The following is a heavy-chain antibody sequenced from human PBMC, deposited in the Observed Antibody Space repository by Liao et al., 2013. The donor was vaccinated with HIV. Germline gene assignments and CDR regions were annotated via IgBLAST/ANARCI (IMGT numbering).Heavy chain of an antibody. CDR2: IYTSGST. D-gene: IGHD7-27*01. Sequence: QVQLQESGPGLVKPSQTLSLSCTVSGDSLNTGHYYWSWIRQPAGKGLEWIGRIYTSGSTNYNPSLKSRVTLSLDTSKNQFSLKLSSVTAADTAVYYCAREFLTGDFDYWGQGSLVTVS. CDR3: AREFLTGDFDY. V-gene: IGHV4-61*02. CDR1: GDSLNTGHYY. J-gene: IGHJ4*02.